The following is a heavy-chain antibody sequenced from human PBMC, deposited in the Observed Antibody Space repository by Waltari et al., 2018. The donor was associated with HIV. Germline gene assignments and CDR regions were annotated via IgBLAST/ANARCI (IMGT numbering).Heavy chain of an antibody. J-gene: IGHJ6*02. CDR1: GGSISPSSYY. V-gene: IGHV4-39*01. D-gene: IGHD7-27*01. Sequence: QLQLQESGPGLVKPSETLSLTCTVSGGSISPSSYYLGWIRQPPGKGLESLGNIYYRGKNCYNRALNSRVTMSVDTSRNQFSRNLSSVTAADTAVYYCARVARRGLVWGSPWYYGMDVWGQGTTVTVSS. CDR2: IYYRGKN. CDR3: ARVARRGLVWGSPWYYGMDV.